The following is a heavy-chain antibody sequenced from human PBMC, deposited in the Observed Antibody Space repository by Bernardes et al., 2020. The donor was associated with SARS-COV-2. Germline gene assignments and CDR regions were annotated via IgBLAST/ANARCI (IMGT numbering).Heavy chain of an antibody. V-gene: IGHV3-30*18. CDR3: VKDSAVGSADYYFDY. Sequence: GGSLRLSCAASGFSFSSFGMHWVRQAPGKGLEWAAVIADDGRDKYHADSVKGRFTTSRDNSKNTLYLQMNGLRPEDTAVYYCVKDSAVGSADYYFDYWGRGTLVTVSS. CDR2: IADDGRDK. J-gene: IGHJ4*02. CDR1: GFSFSSFG. D-gene: IGHD2-2*01.